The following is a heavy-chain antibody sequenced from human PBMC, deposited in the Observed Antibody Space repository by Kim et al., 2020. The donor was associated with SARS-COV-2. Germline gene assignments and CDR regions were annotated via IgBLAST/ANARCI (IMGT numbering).Heavy chain of an antibody. Sequence: SETLSLTCTVSGASVTRGTYYWAWIRQTPGKGREGIGSIYYNGKTYYSPSLKSRITIGMDTTKNQFYLKMSSVTAADTSVYYCANAAGGYYFVGFDDWG. CDR3: ANAAGGYYFVGFDD. CDR1: GASVTRGTYY. V-gene: IGHV4-39*01. CDR2: IYYNGKT. D-gene: IGHD2-15*01. J-gene: IGHJ4*01.